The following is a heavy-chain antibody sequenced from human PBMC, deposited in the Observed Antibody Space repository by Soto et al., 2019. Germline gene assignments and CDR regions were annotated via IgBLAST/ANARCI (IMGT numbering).Heavy chain of an antibody. J-gene: IGHJ6*02. CDR2: INTDGSST. Sequence: GGSLRLSCAVSGFTFRSYWMHWVRQAPGRGLAWVSRINTDGSSTSYADSVKGRFTISRDNAKNTLYLQMNSLRVEDTAVHYCARDETQTFRSYVYYYGVDVWGQGTTVTVSS. CDR1: GFTFRSYW. D-gene: IGHD3-16*01. CDR3: ARDETQTFRSYVYYYGVDV. V-gene: IGHV3-74*01.